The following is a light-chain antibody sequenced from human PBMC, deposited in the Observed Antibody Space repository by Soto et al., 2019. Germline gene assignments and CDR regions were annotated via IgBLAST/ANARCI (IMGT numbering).Light chain of an antibody. Sequence: QSPLTQPASESGSPGQSITISCTGTIGDVGGYNFVSWYQQYPGKAPKLMIYDVSNRPSGVSNRFSGSKSGNTASLTISGLQAEDEADYYCSSYTSSSTGVFGTGTKVTVL. CDR3: SSYTSSSTGV. V-gene: IGLV2-14*01. CDR2: DVS. J-gene: IGLJ1*01. CDR1: IGDVGGYNF.